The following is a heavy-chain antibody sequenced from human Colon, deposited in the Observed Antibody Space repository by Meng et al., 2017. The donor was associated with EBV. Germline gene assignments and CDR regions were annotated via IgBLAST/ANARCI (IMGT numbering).Heavy chain of an antibody. V-gene: IGHV4-31*03. Sequence: VQLQESGPGLVKPSQTLSLTCTVSGGFISSGGYYWSWIRQHPGKGLEWIGYIYYSGSTYYNPSLKSRVTISIDTSKNQFSLKLSSVTAADTAVYYCARGPSRWLQFSFDYWGQGTLVTVSS. D-gene: IGHD5-24*01. CDR3: ARGPSRWLQFSFDY. CDR1: GGFISSGGYY. CDR2: IYYSGST. J-gene: IGHJ4*02.